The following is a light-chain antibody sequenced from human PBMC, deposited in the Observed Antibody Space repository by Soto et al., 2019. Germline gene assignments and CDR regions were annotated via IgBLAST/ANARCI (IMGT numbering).Light chain of an antibody. CDR1: SSDVGGYKY. V-gene: IGLV2-8*01. CDR3: SSYAGINNLWV. Sequence: QSALTQPPSASGSPGQSVTISCTGTSSDVGGYKYVSWYQQNPGKAPKLMIFEVNKRPSRVPDRFSGSKSGNTASLTVSGLQAEDEADYYCSSYAGINNLWVFGTGTKFTVL. CDR2: EVN. J-gene: IGLJ1*01.